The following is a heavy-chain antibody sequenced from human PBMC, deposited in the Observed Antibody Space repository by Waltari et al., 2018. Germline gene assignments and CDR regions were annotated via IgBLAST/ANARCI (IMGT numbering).Heavy chain of an antibody. CDR3: ARGSSNLDY. Sequence: EVQLLESGGGLVQPGGSLRLSCAASGFTFSDYPMSWVGQHPGKGLEGGSSMSSTRSGRHYAASVKGLFTISRDNSKNTVHLQMNSLRADDTAVYYCARGSSNLDYWGQGTLITVSS. V-gene: IGHV3-23*01. CDR2: MSSTRSGR. J-gene: IGHJ4*02. CDR1: GFTFSDYP. D-gene: IGHD4-4*01.